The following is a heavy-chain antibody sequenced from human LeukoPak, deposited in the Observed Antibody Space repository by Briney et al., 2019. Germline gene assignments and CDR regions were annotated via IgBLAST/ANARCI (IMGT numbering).Heavy chain of an antibody. V-gene: IGHV3-30*04. CDR3: ARDGINGNYYFDY. Sequence: GRSLTLSCAASGFAFTNYAMHWVRQAPGKGLEWVAVIRCDGSKKYYADSVKGRFTISRDNSKNLVSLQMNSLSAEDAAVYYCARDGINGNYYFDYWGQGTLVTVSS. J-gene: IGHJ4*02. CDR1: GFAFTNYA. D-gene: IGHD4-23*01. CDR2: IRCDGSKK.